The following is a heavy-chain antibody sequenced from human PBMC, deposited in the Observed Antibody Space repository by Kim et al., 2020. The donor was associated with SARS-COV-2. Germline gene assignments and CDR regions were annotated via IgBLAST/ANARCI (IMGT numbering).Heavy chain of an antibody. Sequence: ASVKVSCKASGYTFTSYYMHWVRQAPGQGLEWMGIINPSGGSTSYAQKFQGRVTMTRDTSTSTVYMELSSLRSEDTAVYYCARTIPATPYYYYGMDVWGQGTTVTVSS. CDR1: GYTFTSYY. CDR2: INPSGGST. CDR3: ARTIPATPYYYYGMDV. J-gene: IGHJ6*02. D-gene: IGHD1-1*01. V-gene: IGHV1-46*01.